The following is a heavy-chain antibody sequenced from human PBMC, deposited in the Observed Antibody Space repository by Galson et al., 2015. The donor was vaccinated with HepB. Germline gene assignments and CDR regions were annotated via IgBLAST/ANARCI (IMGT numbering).Heavy chain of an antibody. V-gene: IGHV3-23*01. CDR2: ISGSGGST. J-gene: IGHJ5*02. CDR3: AKDRPYCSSTSCLQSSGFDP. Sequence: SLRLSCAASGFTFSSYAMSWVRQAPGKGLEWVSAISGSGGSTYYADSVKGRFTISRDNSKNTLYLQMNSLRAEDTAVYYCAKDRPYCSSTSCLQSSGFDPWGQGTLVTVSS. CDR1: GFTFSSYA. D-gene: IGHD2-2*01.